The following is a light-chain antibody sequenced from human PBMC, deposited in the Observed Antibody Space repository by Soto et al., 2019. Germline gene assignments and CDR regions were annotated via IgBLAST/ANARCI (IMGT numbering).Light chain of an antibody. CDR2: GNT. CDR1: SSNIGADYH. V-gene: IGLV1-40*01. J-gene: IGLJ3*02. Sequence: QSVLTQPPSVSGAPGQRVTIFCTGSSSNIGADYHVHWYQQLPGTAPRLLIYGNTNRPSGVPGRFSGSKSDTSASLAITGLQAEDEGDYYCQSYDNSLSGSWVFGGGTQLTVL. CDR3: QSYDNSLSGSWV.